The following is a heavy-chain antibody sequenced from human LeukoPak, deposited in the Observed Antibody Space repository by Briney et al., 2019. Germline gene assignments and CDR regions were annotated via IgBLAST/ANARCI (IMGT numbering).Heavy chain of an antibody. D-gene: IGHD6-13*01. J-gene: IGHJ6*02. CDR3: ASSGYSSIWYYYYNGMDV. CDR2: ISYDGSNK. V-gene: IGHV3-30*03. CDR1: GFTFSSYG. Sequence: GGSLRLSCAASGFTFSSYGMHWVRQAPGKGLEWVAVISYDGSNKYYADSVKGRFTISRDNAKNSLYLQMNSLRAEDTAVYYCASSGYSSIWYYYYNGMDVWGQGTTVIVSS.